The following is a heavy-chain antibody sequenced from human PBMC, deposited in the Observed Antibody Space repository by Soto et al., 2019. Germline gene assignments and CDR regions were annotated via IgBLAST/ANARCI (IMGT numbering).Heavy chain of an antibody. Sequence: QVQLVESGGGVVQPGRSLRLSCAASGFTFSNYAIHWVRQAPGKGLEWVAVLSFDGNNIHYSDSVKGRFTVSRDNSKNTLFLQMNSLRPEDTALYYCARGPIGDVAMVTNYFDYWGQGTLVTVSS. D-gene: IGHD5-18*01. V-gene: IGHV3-30-3*01. CDR2: LSFDGNNI. CDR1: GFTFSNYA. J-gene: IGHJ4*02. CDR3: ARGPIGDVAMVTNYFDY.